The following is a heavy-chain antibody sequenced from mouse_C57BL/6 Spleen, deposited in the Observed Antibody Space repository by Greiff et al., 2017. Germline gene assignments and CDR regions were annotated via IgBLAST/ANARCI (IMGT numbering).Heavy chain of an antibody. CDR2: IDPENGDT. CDR1: GFNIKDAY. J-gene: IGHJ3*01. V-gene: IGHV14-4*01. D-gene: IGHD1-1*01. Sequence: VQLQQSGAELVRPGASVKLSCTASGFNIKDAYMHWVKQRPEQGLEWIGWIDPENGDTKYASKFQGKATITADTSSNTAYLQLSSLTSDDTAVYDGTAYGREVAYWGQGTLVSVSA. CDR3: TAYGREVAY.